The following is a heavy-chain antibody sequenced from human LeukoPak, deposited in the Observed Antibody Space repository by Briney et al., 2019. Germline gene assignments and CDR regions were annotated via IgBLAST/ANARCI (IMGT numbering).Heavy chain of an antibody. V-gene: IGHV4-31*03. CDR3: ARGRSAAGNFDY. CDR2: IYYSGST. J-gene: IGHJ4*02. D-gene: IGHD6-13*01. Sequence: IPSETLSLTCTVSGGSISSGGYYWSWIRHQPGKGLEWIGYIYYSGSTDYNPSLKSRLAISVDTSKNQFSLKVTSVTAADTAVYYCARGRSAAGNFDYWGQGTLVTVSS. CDR1: GGSISSGGYY.